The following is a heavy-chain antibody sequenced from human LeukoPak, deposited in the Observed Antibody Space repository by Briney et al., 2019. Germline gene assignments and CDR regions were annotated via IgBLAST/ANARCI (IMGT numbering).Heavy chain of an antibody. CDR1: GFTFSSYA. J-gene: IGHJ4*02. D-gene: IGHD2-21*02. CDR2: ISGSGGST. CDR3: AKEGPNYIVVVTAMSFDY. Sequence: PGGSLRLSCAASGFTFSSYAMSWVRQAPGKGLEWVSAISGSGGSTYYADSVKGRFTISRGNSKNTLYLQMNSLRAEDTAVYYCAKEGPNYIVVVTAMSFDYWGQGTLVTVSS. V-gene: IGHV3-23*01.